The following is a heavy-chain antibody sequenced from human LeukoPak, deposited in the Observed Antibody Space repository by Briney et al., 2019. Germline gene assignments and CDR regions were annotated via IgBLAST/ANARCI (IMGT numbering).Heavy chain of an antibody. CDR1: GYTFTSYD. CDR3: ARGGGGIAVAGRDFDY. D-gene: IGHD6-19*01. Sequence: ASVKVSCKASGYTFTSYDINWVRQATGQGLEWMGWMNPNSGNTGYAQKFQGRVTMTRNTSISTAYMELSSLRSGDTAVYYCARGGGGIAVAGRDFDYWGQGALVTVSS. J-gene: IGHJ4*02. V-gene: IGHV1-8*01. CDR2: MNPNSGNT.